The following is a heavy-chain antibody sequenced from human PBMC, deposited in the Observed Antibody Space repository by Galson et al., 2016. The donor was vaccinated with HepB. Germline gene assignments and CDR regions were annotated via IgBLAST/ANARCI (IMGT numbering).Heavy chain of an antibody. J-gene: IGHJ5*02. CDR1: GYTFINYY. D-gene: IGHD5-24*01. Sequence: SGYTFINYYIHWVRQAPGQGLEWMGIINPLSGGTDYAQRFQGRVTMTRDTSTSTVSMELSSLRSEDTAVYYCARAIITPSDNWFDPWGQGSLVTVSS. CDR2: INPLSGGT. V-gene: IGHV1-46*01. CDR3: ARAIITPSDNWFDP.